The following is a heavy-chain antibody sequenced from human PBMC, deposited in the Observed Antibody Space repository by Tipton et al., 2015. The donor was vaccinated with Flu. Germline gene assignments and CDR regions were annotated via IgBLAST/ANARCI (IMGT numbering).Heavy chain of an antibody. Sequence: SLRLSCATSGFTFSTYSMNWVRQAPGKRLEWVSSITSGGYIYYADSVKGRFTISRDNAKSSLFLQMHSLRVEDTAVYYCVRDRDDYGGNAPGYWGQGTLVTVSS. CDR2: ITSGGYI. J-gene: IGHJ4*02. CDR3: VRDRDDYGGNAPGY. V-gene: IGHV3-21*01. CDR1: GFTFSTYS. D-gene: IGHD4-23*01.